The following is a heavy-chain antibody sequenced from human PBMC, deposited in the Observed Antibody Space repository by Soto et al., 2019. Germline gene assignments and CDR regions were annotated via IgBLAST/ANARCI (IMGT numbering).Heavy chain of an antibody. D-gene: IGHD3-16*01. J-gene: IGHJ4*02. Sequence: EVQLVESGGGLVQPGGSLRLSCAASGFTFSSYDMHWVRQATGKGLEWVSAIGTAGDTYYPGSVKGRFTISRENAKNSLYLQMNSLRAGDTAVYYCARGGLLGDFDYWGQGTLVTVSS. CDR2: IGTAGDT. V-gene: IGHV3-13*01. CDR1: GFTFSSYD. CDR3: ARGGLLGDFDY.